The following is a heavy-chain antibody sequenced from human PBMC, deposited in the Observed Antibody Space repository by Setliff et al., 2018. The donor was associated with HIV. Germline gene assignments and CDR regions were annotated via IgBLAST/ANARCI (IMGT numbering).Heavy chain of an antibody. CDR1: GFTFSTYT. CDR3: ARDLVYYDSSGDLDY. J-gene: IGHJ4*02. D-gene: IGHD3-22*01. V-gene: IGHV3-21*01. Sequence: GGSLRLSCAVSGFTFSTYTMNWVRQAPGKGLEWVSSIGSGGSYIFYADSVKGRFTISRDNAKNSLYLQMNSLRAEDTAVYYCARDLVYYDSSGDLDYWGQGTLVTVSS. CDR2: IGSGGSYI.